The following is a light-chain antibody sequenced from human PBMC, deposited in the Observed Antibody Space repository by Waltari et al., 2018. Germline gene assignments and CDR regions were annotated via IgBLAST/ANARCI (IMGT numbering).Light chain of an antibody. Sequence: DIVMTQTPLSLPVTPGEPVSISCRSSQSLLHSDGNTYLYWYLQKPGQPPRLLIYRVSNRFSGVPDRFSGSGSGTDFTLKISRVEAEDVGVYYCMQALQTPLTFGGGTKVEIK. CDR3: MQALQTPLT. CDR1: QSLLHSDGNTY. V-gene: IGKV2-29*02. J-gene: IGKJ4*01. CDR2: RVS.